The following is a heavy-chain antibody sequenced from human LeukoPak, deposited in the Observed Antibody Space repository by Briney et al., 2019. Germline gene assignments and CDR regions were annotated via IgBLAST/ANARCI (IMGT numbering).Heavy chain of an antibody. CDR3: ARHGVDYTFDY. J-gene: IGHJ4*02. D-gene: IGHD4-11*01. V-gene: IGHV4-59*08. CDR1: GVSISSYY. CDR2: SSDSGSA. Sequence: PSETLSLTCTVSGVSISSYYWSWIRQPPGKGLEWIGYSSDSGSANSNPSLNSRVTISVDTSKNQFSLKVRSVTAADTAVYYCARHGVDYTFDYWGQGTLITVSS.